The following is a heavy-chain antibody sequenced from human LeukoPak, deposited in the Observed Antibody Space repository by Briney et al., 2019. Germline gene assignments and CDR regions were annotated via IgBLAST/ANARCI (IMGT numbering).Heavy chain of an antibody. V-gene: IGHV3-48*01. CDR1: GFIFSSHS. D-gene: IGHD2-2*01. CDR3: ARDSGSIVVVPAALRAFDI. CDR2: ISSSSNTK. Sequence: PGGSLRLSCAASGFIFSSHSMNWVRQAPGKGLEWVSYISSSSNTKYYADSVMCRFTVSRDNAKNSLYLQMNSLRAEDTAVYYCARDSGSIVVVPAALRAFDIWGQGTMVTVSS. J-gene: IGHJ3*02.